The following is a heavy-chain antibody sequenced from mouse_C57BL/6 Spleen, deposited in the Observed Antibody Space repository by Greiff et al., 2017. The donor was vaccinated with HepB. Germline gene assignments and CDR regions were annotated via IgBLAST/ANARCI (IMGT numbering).Heavy chain of an antibody. Sequence: QVQLQQPGAELVRPGTSVKLSCKASGYTFTSYWMHWVKQRPGQGLEWIGVIDPSDSYTNYNQKFKGKATLTVDTSSSPAYMQLSSLTSEDSAVYYCARGGYYDYDGGFAYWGQGTLVTVSA. CDR3: ARGGYYDYDGGFAY. V-gene: IGHV1-59*01. CDR1: GYTFTSYW. CDR2: IDPSDSYT. D-gene: IGHD2-4*01. J-gene: IGHJ3*01.